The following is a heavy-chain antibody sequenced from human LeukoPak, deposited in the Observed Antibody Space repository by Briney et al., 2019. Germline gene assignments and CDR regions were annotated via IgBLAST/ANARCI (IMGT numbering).Heavy chain of an antibody. CDR1: GFTFSSYE. J-gene: IGHJ4*02. D-gene: IGHD2-21*01. Sequence: PGGSLRLSCAASGFTFSSYEMNWVRQAPGKRLEWVSYISSSGSTIYYADSVKGRFTISRDNSKNTLYLQMNSLRAEDAAVYFCAKAPVTSCRGAYCYPFDSWGQGTLVTVSS. CDR2: ISSSGSTI. CDR3: AKAPVTSCRGAYCYPFDS. V-gene: IGHV3-48*03.